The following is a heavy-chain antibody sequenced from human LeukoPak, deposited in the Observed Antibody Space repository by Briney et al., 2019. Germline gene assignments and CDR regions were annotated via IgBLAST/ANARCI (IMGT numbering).Heavy chain of an antibody. CDR2: IYPSGST. J-gene: IGHJ4*02. Sequence: PSQTLSLTCTVSGGSISSGSYYWSWIRQPAGKGLEWIGRIYPSGSTNYNPSLKSRVTISVDPSKNQFSLKLSSVTAADTAVYYCARGGMITFGGVIVENWGQGTLVTVSS. CDR1: GGSISSGSYY. D-gene: IGHD3-16*02. V-gene: IGHV4-61*02. CDR3: ARGGMITFGGVIVEN.